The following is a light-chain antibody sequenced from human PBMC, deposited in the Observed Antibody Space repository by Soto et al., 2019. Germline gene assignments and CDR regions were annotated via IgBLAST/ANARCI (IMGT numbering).Light chain of an antibody. CDR1: QSVSSTY. CDR3: QQYGSSPYT. Sequence: EIVLTQSPGTLSLSPGERATLSCRASQSVSSTYLAWYQQKPGQAPRVLIYAASSRATGIPARFSGSGSGTDFTLTISRLEPEDFAVYYCQQYGSSPYTFGQGTKLHIK. J-gene: IGKJ2*01. CDR2: AAS. V-gene: IGKV3-20*01.